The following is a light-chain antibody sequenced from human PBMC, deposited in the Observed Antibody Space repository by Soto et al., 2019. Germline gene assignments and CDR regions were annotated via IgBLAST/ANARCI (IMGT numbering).Light chain of an antibody. CDR1: QTIMTY. CDR2: AAS. CDR3: QQYHSPPLA. J-gene: IGKJ4*01. Sequence: DIQMTQSPSSLSASVGDEVTITCRASQTIMTYLNWYQLKPGKAPKVLIYAASSLQSGVPSRFSGSGSGTDFTLTISSLQAEDVAVYYCQQYHSPPLAFGGGTKVDIK. V-gene: IGKV1-39*01.